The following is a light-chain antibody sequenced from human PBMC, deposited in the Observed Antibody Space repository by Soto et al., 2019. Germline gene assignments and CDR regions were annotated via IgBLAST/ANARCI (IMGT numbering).Light chain of an antibody. Sequence: FVLTQSPGTLSLSPWERATLSCRASQTVSSSYLAWYQQKPGQAPRLLIYGASSRATGIPDRFSGSGSGTDFTLTISRLEPEDFAVYYCQQYGSSPRTFGQGTKVDIK. J-gene: IGKJ1*01. CDR1: QTVSSSY. V-gene: IGKV3-20*01. CDR2: GAS. CDR3: QQYGSSPRT.